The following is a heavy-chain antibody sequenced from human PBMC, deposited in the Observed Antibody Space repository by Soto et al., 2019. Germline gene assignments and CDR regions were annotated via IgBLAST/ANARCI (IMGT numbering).Heavy chain of an antibody. CDR3: ARDQSSGWYGKDSGMDV. V-gene: IGHV1-18*01. Sequence: VASVKVSCKASGYTFPNYGISWVRQAPGQGLEWMGWISSYSGSTYYAQKFQGRVTMTLETSTSTTYMELRSLKSDDTAVYYCARDQSSGWYGKDSGMDVWGQGTTVTVSS. CDR2: ISSYSGST. D-gene: IGHD6-19*01. CDR1: GYTFPNYG. J-gene: IGHJ6*02.